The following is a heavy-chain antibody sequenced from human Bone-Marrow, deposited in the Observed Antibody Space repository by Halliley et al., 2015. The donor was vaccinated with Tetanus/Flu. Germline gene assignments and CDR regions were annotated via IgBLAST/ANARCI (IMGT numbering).Heavy chain of an antibody. CDR2: SGDFP. V-gene: IGHV3-23*01. Sequence: SGDFPYYADSVKGRFPISRDNSKNTVYLLLNSLRAEDTAIYYCAKDGIQAWFETAFFHYYGLDVWGQGTTVTVSS. D-gene: IGHD3-10*01. J-gene: IGHJ6*02. CDR3: AKDGIQAWFETAFFHYYGLDV.